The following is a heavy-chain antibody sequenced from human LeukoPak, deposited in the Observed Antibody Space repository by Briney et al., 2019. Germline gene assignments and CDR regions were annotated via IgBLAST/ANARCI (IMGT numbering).Heavy chain of an antibody. Sequence: GGSLRLSCAASGFTFSSYGMHWVRQAPGKGLEWVAFIRYDGSNKYYADSVKGRFTISRDNSKNTVYLQMNSLRAEDTAVFYCATGYDSSDYYYGGYDAFDIWGQGTMVTVSS. CDR3: ATGYDSSDYYYGGYDAFDI. CDR1: GFTFSSYG. V-gene: IGHV3-30*02. CDR2: IRYDGSNK. J-gene: IGHJ3*02. D-gene: IGHD3-22*01.